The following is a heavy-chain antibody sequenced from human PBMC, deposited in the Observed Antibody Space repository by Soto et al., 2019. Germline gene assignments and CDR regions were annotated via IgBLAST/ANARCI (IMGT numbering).Heavy chain of an antibody. CDR3: ARDTSIAARTSDY. J-gene: IGHJ4*02. V-gene: IGHV3-21*01. Sequence: PGGSLRLSCAASGFTFSSYSMNWVRQAPGKGLEWVSSISSSSSYIYYADSVKGRFTISRDNAKNSLYLQMNSLRAEDTAVYYCARDTSIAARTSDYWGQGTLVTVSS. CDR1: GFTFSSYS. D-gene: IGHD6-6*01. CDR2: ISSSSSYI.